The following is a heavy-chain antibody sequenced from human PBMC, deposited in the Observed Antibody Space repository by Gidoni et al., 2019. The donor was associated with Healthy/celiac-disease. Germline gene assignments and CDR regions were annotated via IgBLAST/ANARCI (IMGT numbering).Heavy chain of an antibody. V-gene: IGHV3-30-3*01. CDR3: ASFSSSDAFDI. J-gene: IGHJ3*02. D-gene: IGHD6-13*01. CDR2: ISYDGSNK. Sequence: QVQLVVSGGGVVHPGRSLRPSCAAPAFTFRSYAMHWVRQAPGKGREWVAVISYDGSNKYYADTVKGRFTISRDNSKNTLYLQMNSLRAEDTAVYYCASFSSSDAFDIWGQGTMVTVSS. CDR1: AFTFRSYA.